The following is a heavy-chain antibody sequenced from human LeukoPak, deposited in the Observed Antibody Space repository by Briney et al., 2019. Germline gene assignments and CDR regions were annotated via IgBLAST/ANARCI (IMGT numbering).Heavy chain of an antibody. CDR3: AREGSRVWFDP. CDR2: INSDGSST. Sequence: GGSLRLSCAASGFTFSSYWMHWVRQAPGEGLVWVSRINSDGSSTSYADSVKGRFTISRDNAKNTLYLQMNSLRAEDTAVYYCAREGSRVWFDPWGQGTLVTVSS. D-gene: IGHD2/OR15-2a*01. V-gene: IGHV3-74*01. J-gene: IGHJ5*02. CDR1: GFTFSSYW.